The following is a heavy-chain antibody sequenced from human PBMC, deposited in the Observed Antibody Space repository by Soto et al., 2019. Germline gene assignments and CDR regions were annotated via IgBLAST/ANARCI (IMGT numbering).Heavy chain of an antibody. D-gene: IGHD6-13*01. V-gene: IGHV4-39*01. CDR3: ARSSGSTWPRVWFDP. J-gene: IGHJ5*02. CDR1: GDSLSSSSYF. CDR2: IYYSGNT. Sequence: SETLSLTCTVSGDSLSSSSYFWGWIRQPPGKGLEWIGSIYYSGNTYYNPSLKSRVTISVDTSKNQFSLKLSSVTAADTTVYYCARSSGSTWPRVWFDPWGQGTLVTVSS.